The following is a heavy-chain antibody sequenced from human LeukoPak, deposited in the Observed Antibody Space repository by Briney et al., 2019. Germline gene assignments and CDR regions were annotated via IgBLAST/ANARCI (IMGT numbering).Heavy chain of an antibody. D-gene: IGHD2-15*01. J-gene: IGHJ4*02. Sequence: SCKASGYTFTSYYMHWVRQAPGKGLEWVAVIWYDGSNKYYADSVKGRFTISRDNSKNTLYLQMNSLRAEDTAVFYCARGVSRYCSGGSCYYFDYWGQGTLVTVSS. CDR2: IWYDGSNK. V-gene: IGHV3-33*01. CDR3: ARGVSRYCSGGSCYYFDY. CDR1: GYTFTSYY.